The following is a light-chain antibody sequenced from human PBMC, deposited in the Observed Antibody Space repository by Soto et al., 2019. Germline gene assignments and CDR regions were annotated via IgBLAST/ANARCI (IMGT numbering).Light chain of an antibody. V-gene: IGLV2-14*01. CDR1: SSDVGGYNY. CDR2: EVS. J-gene: IGLJ1*01. CDR3: SSYTSSSTLV. Sequence: QSALTQPASVSGSPEQSITISCTGNSSDVGGYNYVSWYQQHPGKAPKLMIYEVSNRPSGVSNRFSGSKSGNTASLTISGLQAEDEADYYCSSYTSSSTLVFGTGTKLTVL.